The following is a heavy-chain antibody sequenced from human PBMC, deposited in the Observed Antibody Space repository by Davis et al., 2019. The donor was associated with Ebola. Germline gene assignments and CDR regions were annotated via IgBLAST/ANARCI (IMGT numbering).Heavy chain of an antibody. CDR1: GGSISSGGYS. Sequence: MPSETLSLTCAVSGGSISSGGYSWSWIRQPPGKGLEWIGYIYSSGSTYYNPSRKSRVTISVDRSKSQFSRKMSSVTAADTAVYYCARATRDSYYGLDVWGQGTTVTVSS. V-gene: IGHV4-30-4*07. CDR3: ARATRDSYYGLDV. J-gene: IGHJ6*02. CDR2: IYSSGST.